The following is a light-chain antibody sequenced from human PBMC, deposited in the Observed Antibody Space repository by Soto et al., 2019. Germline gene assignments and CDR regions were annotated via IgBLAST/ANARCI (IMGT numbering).Light chain of an antibody. CDR2: AAS. J-gene: IGKJ4*01. CDR1: QGIRNY. V-gene: IGKV1-27*01. CDR3: QNYYSVPLT. Sequence: DIQMTQSPSSLSASVGDRVTITCRANQGIRNYLAWYQQKPGKVPTLLIYAASTLRSGVPSRFSGSGSGTDFTLTISSLQPEDVANYYCQNYYSVPLTFGGGTKVEIK.